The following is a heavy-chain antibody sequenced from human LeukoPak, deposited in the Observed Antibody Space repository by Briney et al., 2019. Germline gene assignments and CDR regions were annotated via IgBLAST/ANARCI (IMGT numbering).Heavy chain of an antibody. V-gene: IGHV1-69*13. CDR1: GGTFSSYA. D-gene: IGHD1-26*01. Sequence: SVKVSCKASGGTFSSYAISWVRQAPGQGLEWMGGIIPIFGTANYAQKFQGRVTITADESTSTAYMELSSLRSEDTAMYYCARSGRMVEWELLGVPYYFDYWGQGTLVTVSS. J-gene: IGHJ4*02. CDR2: IIPIFGTA. CDR3: ARSGRMVEWELLGVPYYFDY.